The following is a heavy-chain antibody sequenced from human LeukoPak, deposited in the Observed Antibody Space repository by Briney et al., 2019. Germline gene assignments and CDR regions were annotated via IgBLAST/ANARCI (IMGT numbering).Heavy chain of an antibody. Sequence: PGGSLRLSCAASGFTVSSNYMSWVRQAPGKGLEWVSVIYSGGSTYYADSVKGRFTISRDNSKNTLYLQMNSLRAEDTAVYYCARATYYYDSSARRQRWFDYWGQGTLVTVSS. V-gene: IGHV3-53*01. CDR1: GFTVSSNY. CDR2: IYSGGST. J-gene: IGHJ4*02. CDR3: ARATYYYDSSARRQRWFDY. D-gene: IGHD3-22*01.